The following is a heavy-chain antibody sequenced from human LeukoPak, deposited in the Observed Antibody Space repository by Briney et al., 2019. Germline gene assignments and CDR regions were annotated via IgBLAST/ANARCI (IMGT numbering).Heavy chain of an antibody. J-gene: IGHJ4*02. V-gene: IGHV4-59*01. CDR1: GGSISSYY. CDR3: QSRYLEWLLEY. D-gene: IGHD3-3*01. Sequence: SETLSLTCTVSGGSISSYYWSWIRQPPGKGLEWIGYIYYSGSTNYNPSLKSRVTISVDTSKNQFSLKLSSVTAADTAVYYCQSRYLEWLLEYWGQGTLVTVSS. CDR2: IYYSGST.